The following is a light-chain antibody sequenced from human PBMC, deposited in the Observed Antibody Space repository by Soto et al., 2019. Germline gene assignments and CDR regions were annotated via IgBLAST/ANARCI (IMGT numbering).Light chain of an antibody. V-gene: IGLV3-21*02. CDR1: VIGSIS. J-gene: IGLJ2*01. CDR2: DDS. CDR3: QVWDSSSDHVI. Sequence: SYELTQPPSVSVAPVQTASITCGGNVIGSISVHWYQQKPGQAPVLVVFDDSDRPSGIPERFSGSNSRNTATLTNSRVEAGDEADYYCQVWDSSSDHVILGGGTKLTVL.